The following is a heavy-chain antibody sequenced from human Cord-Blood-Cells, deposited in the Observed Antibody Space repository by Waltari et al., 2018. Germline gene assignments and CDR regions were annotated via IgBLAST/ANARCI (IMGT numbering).Heavy chain of an antibody. CDR1: GFTFSSYA. J-gene: IGHJ1*01. CDR3: ARDGYSSSWYGYFQH. Sequence: QVQLVESGGGVVQPGRCLRLSCAASGFTFSSYAMHWVRQAPGKGLEWVAVISYDGSNKYYADSVKGRFTISRDNSKNTLYLQMNSLRAEDTAVYYCARDGYSSSWYGYFQHWGQGTLVTVSS. D-gene: IGHD6-13*01. V-gene: IGHV3-30-3*01. CDR2: ISYDGSNK.